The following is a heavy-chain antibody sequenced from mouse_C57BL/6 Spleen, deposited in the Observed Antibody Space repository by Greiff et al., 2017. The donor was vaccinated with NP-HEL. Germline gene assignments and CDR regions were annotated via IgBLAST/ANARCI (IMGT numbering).Heavy chain of an antibody. J-gene: IGHJ3*01. D-gene: IGHD2-4*01. CDR1: GYTFTDYY. V-gene: IGHV1-26*01. Sequence: EVQLQQSGPELVKPGASVKISCKASGYTFTDYYMNWVKQSHGKSLEWIGDINPNNGGTSYNQKFKGKATLTVDKSSSTAYMKLRSLTSEDSAVYYCARYDYDGFAYWGQGTLVTVSA. CDR2: INPNNGGT. CDR3: ARYDYDGFAY.